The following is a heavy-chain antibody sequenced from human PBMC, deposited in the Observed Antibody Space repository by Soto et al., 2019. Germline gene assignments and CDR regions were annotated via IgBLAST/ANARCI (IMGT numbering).Heavy chain of an antibody. Sequence: QVQLVQSGAEVKKPGSSVKVSCKASGGTFSSYTISWVRQAPGQGLEWMGRIIPILGIANYAQKFQGRVTITADKSTSTAYMEMSRLRAEDTAVYYCAIDIPMEMGGWFDTWGQGTLVTVSS. V-gene: IGHV1-69*08. CDR2: IIPILGIA. CDR1: GGTFSSYT. CDR3: AIDIPMEMGGWFDT. D-gene: IGHD3-10*01. J-gene: IGHJ5*02.